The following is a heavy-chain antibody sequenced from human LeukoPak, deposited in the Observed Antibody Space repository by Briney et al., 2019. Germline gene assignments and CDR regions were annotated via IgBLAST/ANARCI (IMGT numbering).Heavy chain of an antibody. V-gene: IGHV1-2*02. CDR2: VNPNSGDT. Sequence: ASVKVSCKASGYTFIGYYLHWVRQAPGQGLEWMGCVNPNSGDTNYAQKFQGSVTMTRDTSISTDYMELSRLRSDDTAVYYCARDQHIWFGERDNWFDPWGQGTLVTVSS. CDR1: GYTFIGYY. J-gene: IGHJ5*02. D-gene: IGHD3-10*01. CDR3: ARDQHIWFGERDNWFDP.